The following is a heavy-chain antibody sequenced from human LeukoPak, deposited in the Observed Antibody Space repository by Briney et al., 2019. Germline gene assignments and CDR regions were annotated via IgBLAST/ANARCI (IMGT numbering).Heavy chain of an antibody. Sequence: PSETLSLTCAVYGRSFSGYYWSWIRQPPGKGLEWIGEINHSGSTNYNPSLKSRVTVSVDTSKNQFSLKLSSVTAADTAVYYCASTYKARPRRYYGMDVWGQGTTVTVSS. CDR3: ASTYKARPRRYYGMDV. V-gene: IGHV4-34*01. CDR2: INHSGST. CDR1: GRSFSGYY. D-gene: IGHD1-14*01. J-gene: IGHJ6*02.